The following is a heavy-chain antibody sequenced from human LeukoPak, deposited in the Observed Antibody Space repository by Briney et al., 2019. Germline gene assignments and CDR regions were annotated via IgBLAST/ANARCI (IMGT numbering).Heavy chain of an antibody. CDR2: ISYSGST. CDR3: ARQGYDILTGYIDAFDI. D-gene: IGHD3-9*01. J-gene: IGHJ3*02. Sequence: SETLSLTCAVYGGSLSDNYWSWIRQPPGKGLEWIGYISYSGSTSYNPSLKSRVTISIDTSKNQFSLKLRSVTAADTAIYYCARQGYDILTGYIDAFDIWGQGTMVTVSS. V-gene: IGHV4-59*08. CDR1: GGSLSDNY.